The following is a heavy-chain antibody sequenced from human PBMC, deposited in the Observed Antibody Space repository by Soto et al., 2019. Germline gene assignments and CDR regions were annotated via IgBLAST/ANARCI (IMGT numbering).Heavy chain of an antibody. CDR2: IRTKGHNYAT. V-gene: IGHV3-73*01. J-gene: IGHJ4*02. CDR3: TGGINVTGSED. Sequence: GGSLRLSCAASGFSLSASAMHWVRQASGKGLEWIGVIRTKGHNYATESAASVRGRFTFSRDDSKNTAYLQMNSLKTEDTAVYYCTGGINVTGSEDWGQGILVTVSS. CDR1: GFSLSASA. D-gene: IGHD1-20*01.